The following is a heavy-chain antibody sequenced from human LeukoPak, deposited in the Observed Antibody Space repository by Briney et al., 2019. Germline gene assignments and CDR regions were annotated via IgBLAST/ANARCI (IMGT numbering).Heavy chain of an antibody. CDR2: ISGSGGST. CDR3: AREYGSSRYFDY. CDR1: GFTFSSYA. J-gene: IGHJ4*02. D-gene: IGHD2-15*01. Sequence: AGGSLRLSCAASGFTFSSYAMSWVRQAPGKGLEWVSAISGSGGSTYYADSVKGRFTISRDNAKNTLYLQMNSLRAEDTAVYYCAREYGSSRYFDYWGQGTPVTVSS. V-gene: IGHV3-23*01.